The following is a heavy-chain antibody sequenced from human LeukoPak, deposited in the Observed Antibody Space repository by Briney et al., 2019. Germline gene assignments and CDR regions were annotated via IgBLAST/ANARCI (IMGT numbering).Heavy chain of an antibody. CDR2: ISGSSSYI. CDR1: GFTFSSYS. V-gene: IGHV3-21*01. CDR3: ARDLYIEIISAFDI. D-gene: IGHD2-15*01. Sequence: PGGSLRLSRAASGFTFSSYSINWVRRAPGKGLEWVSSISGSSSYIYYADSVKGRFTISRDNAKKSLYLQMNSLRAEDTAVYYCARDLYIEIISAFDIWGQGTMVTVSS. J-gene: IGHJ3*02.